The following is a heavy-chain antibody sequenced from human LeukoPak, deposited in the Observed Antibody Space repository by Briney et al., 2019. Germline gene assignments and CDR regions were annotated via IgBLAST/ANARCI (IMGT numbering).Heavy chain of an antibody. J-gene: IGHJ3*02. CDR3: AAVAGLGNAFDI. D-gene: IGHD6-19*01. CDR1: GYTFTGYY. Sequence: EASVTVSCKASGYTFTGYYMHWVRQAPGQGLEGMGWINPNSGGTNYAQKFQGRVTMTRDTSISTAYMGLSRLRSDDTAVYFCAAVAGLGNAFDIWGQGTMVTVSS. V-gene: IGHV1-2*02. CDR2: INPNSGGT.